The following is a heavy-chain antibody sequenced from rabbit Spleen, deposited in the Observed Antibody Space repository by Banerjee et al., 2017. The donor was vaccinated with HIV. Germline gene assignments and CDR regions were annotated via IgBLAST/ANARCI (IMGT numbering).Heavy chain of an antibody. J-gene: IGHJ4*01. CDR2: IYTGDGNT. Sequence: QEQLVESGGGLVQPGGSLKLSCKASGFDFNNYYMSWVRQAPGKGLEWIACIYTGDGNTYYASWAKGRCTISKTSSTTVTLQVTSLTTADTATYFCARDLTGVIGWNFGWWGQGTLVTVS. CDR1: GFDFNNYYM. V-gene: IGHV1S45*01. CDR3: ARDLTGVIGWNFGW. D-gene: IGHD1-1*01.